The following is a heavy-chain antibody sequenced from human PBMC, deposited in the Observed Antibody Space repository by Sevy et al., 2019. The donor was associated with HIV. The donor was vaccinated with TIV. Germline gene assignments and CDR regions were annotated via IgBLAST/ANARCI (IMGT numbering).Heavy chain of an antibody. Sequence: GGSLRLSCAASGFTFSMYAMSWVRQAPGKGLEWVSGITGSGTGSAGSGGSTHYAVSVKGRFTVPRDNSKNTLYLQMNSLRAEETAVYYCAIFYSYGSGTDYNGMDVWGQGTTVTVSS. CDR1: GFTFSMYA. CDR2: ITGSGTGSAGSGGST. CDR3: AIFYSYGSGTDYNGMDV. J-gene: IGHJ6*02. D-gene: IGHD3-10*01. V-gene: IGHV3-23*01.